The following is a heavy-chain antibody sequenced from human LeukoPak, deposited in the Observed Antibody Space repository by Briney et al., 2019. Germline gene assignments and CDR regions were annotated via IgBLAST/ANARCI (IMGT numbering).Heavy chain of an antibody. V-gene: IGHV1-46*01. Sequence: ASVKVSCKASGYTFTSYYMHWVRQAPGQGLEWMGIINPSGGSTSYAQKFQGRVTMTRDTSTSTVYMELSSLRSEDTAVYYCARTRPGQKAVAGRGHFDYWGQGTLVTVSS. D-gene: IGHD6-19*01. CDR1: GYTFTSYY. CDR2: INPSGGST. CDR3: ARTRPGQKAVAGRGHFDY. J-gene: IGHJ4*02.